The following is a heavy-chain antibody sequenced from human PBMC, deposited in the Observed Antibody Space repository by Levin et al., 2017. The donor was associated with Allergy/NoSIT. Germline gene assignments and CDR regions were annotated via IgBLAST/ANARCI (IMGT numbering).Heavy chain of an antibody. CDR1: GDRLYSHT. CDR2: IIPMLDTG. Sequence: ASVKVSCKASGDRLYSHTISWVRQAPGLGLEWMGRIIPMLDTGNYAQKFQHRVTIIADNSTSTAYMELSSLKSEDTAVYYCAREEYCSGAYCYSPFALDIWGQGTMITVSS. D-gene: IGHD2-15*01. CDR3: AREEYCSGAYCYSPFALDI. V-gene: IGHV1-69*08. J-gene: IGHJ3*02.